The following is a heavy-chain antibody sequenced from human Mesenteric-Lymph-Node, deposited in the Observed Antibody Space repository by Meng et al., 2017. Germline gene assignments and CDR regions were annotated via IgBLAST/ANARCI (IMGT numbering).Heavy chain of an antibody. V-gene: IGHV3-43D*04. CDR1: GFTFDDYA. D-gene: IGHD6-6*01. CDR2: ISWDGGST. Sequence: GESLKISCAASGFTFDDYAMHWVRQAPGKGLEWVSLISWDGGSTYYADSVKGRFTISRDNSKNSLYLQMNSLRAEDTALYYCAKVESSIAARPHYYYYGMDVWGQGTTVTVSS. J-gene: IGHJ6*02. CDR3: AKVESSIAARPHYYYYGMDV.